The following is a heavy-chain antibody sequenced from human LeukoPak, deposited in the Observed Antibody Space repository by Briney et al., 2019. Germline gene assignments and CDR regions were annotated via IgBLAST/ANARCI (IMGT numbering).Heavy chain of an antibody. CDR2: VKQEGSEK. D-gene: IGHD6-19*01. J-gene: IGHJ4*02. Sequence: GGGLRVSCVPSRFTFSSYWMSGVRQAPGKGLEWVASVKQEGSEKQYVDSMKGPCTVSRDNAQNSLFLQMNRPRAEDTAVYYCARDGLAVPGQPDYWGQGTLVTVSS. CDR1: RFTFSSYW. CDR3: ARDGLAVPGQPDY. V-gene: IGHV3-7*04.